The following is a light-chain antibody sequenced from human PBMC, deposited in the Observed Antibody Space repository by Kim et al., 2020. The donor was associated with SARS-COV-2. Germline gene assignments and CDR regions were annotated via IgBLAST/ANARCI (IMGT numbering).Light chain of an antibody. Sequence: QSALTQPASVSGSLGQSITISCTGTSSDVGGYNYVSWYQQHPGKAPKLMIFDVTNRPSGISNRFSGSKSGNTASLTISGLQAEDEADYYCSSYTTTNTHVVFGGGTQLTVL. CDR2: DVT. CDR3: SSYTTTNTHVV. J-gene: IGLJ2*01. V-gene: IGLV2-14*03. CDR1: SSDVGGYNY.